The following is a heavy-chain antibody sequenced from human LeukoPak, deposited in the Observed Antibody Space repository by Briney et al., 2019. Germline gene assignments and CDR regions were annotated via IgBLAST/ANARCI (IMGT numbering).Heavy chain of an antibody. D-gene: IGHD1-1*01. V-gene: IGHV3-30*18. CDR2: ISYDGTNK. J-gene: IGHJ4*02. CDR1: GFTPSNYD. Sequence: GGSLRLSCAASGFTPSNYDMHWVRQAPGKGLEWVAVISYDGTNKYYADSVKGRFTISTDNSKSTLYLQMNSLRAEDTAVYYCAKENDLVYWGQGTLVTVSS. CDR3: AKENDLVY.